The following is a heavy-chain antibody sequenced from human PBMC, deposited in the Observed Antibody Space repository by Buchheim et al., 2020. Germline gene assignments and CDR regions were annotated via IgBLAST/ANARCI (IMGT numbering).Heavy chain of an antibody. V-gene: IGHV3-21*01. CDR3: ARGVGYYDILTGYSPHFDS. J-gene: IGHJ4*02. CDR1: GFILSNYG. Sequence: EVQLVESGRGLVKPGGSLRLSCAASGFILSNYGINWVRQAPGKGLEWVSSISSSGNYIYYEDSLKGRFTISRDNAKNSLYLQMNSLRVEDTAVYYCARGVGYYDILTGYSPHFDSWGQGTL. D-gene: IGHD3-9*01. CDR2: ISSSGNYI.